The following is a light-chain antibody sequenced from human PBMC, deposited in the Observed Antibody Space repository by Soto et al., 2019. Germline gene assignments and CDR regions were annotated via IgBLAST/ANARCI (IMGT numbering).Light chain of an antibody. J-gene: IGLJ1*01. Sequence: QSVLTQPPSASGSPGQSVTISCTGTSSDVGGYNYVSWFQQHPGKAPKVMIYEVSKRPSGVPDRFSGSKSGNTASLTVSGLQAEDEADYFCSSYAGSSTYVFGTGTKVTVL. V-gene: IGLV2-8*01. CDR3: SSYAGSSTYV. CDR1: SSDVGGYNY. CDR2: EVS.